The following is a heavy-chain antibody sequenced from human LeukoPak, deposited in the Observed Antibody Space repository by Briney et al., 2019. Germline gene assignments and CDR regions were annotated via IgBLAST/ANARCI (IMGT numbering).Heavy chain of an antibody. CDR3: ARGSFTSGWCDY. D-gene: IGHD6-19*01. CDR1: GFTVGNNH. V-gene: IGHV3-66*01. J-gene: IGHJ4*02. Sequence: GGSLRLSCAASGFTVGNNHMNWVRQAPGKGLEWVSLIYSGGNTQYADSVKGRFIIFRDSSKNTLYLQMNSLRVEDTAVYYCARGSFTSGWCDYWGQGTLVTVSS. CDR2: IYSGGNT.